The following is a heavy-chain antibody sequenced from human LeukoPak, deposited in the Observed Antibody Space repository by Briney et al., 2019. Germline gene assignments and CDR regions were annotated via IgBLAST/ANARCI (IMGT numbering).Heavy chain of an antibody. CDR3: ARIGGWSTPRWFHP. Sequence: TSETLSLTCAVYGGSFSGYYWSWIRQPPGKGLEWIGEINHSGSTNYNPSLKSRVTVSVDTSKNQFSLKLSSVTAADAAVYYCARIGGWSTPRWFHPWGQGTLVTVSS. CDR1: GGSFSGYY. D-gene: IGHD6-19*01. CDR2: INHSGST. V-gene: IGHV4-34*01. J-gene: IGHJ5*02.